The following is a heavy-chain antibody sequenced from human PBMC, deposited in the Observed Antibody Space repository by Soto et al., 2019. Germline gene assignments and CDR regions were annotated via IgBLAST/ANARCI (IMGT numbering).Heavy chain of an antibody. CDR3: AFLDTSLDFDF. Sequence: PGESLKISCNGAGYRFTIYWISWVRQMPGKGLEWMGRIDPSNSYTHYSPSFHGHVTISADNSISTAYLQWSNLRASDTAIYYCAFLDTSLDFDFWGQGTLVTVPS. J-gene: IGHJ4*02. CDR1: GYRFTIYW. D-gene: IGHD3-3*02. CDR2: IDPSNSYT. V-gene: IGHV5-10-1*01.